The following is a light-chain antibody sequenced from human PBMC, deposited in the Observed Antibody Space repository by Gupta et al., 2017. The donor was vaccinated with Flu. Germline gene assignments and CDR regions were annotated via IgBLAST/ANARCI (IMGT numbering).Light chain of an antibody. Sequence: SLGETPTINCRSSQSILSTSDNKNYLAWYQQKPGQPPKLLFYWASTRASVVPDRFSGSGSGTDFSLTISSLQAEDVAVYYCQQYDSTPYTFGQGTKVEVK. J-gene: IGKJ2*01. CDR2: WAS. CDR1: QSILSTSDNKNY. CDR3: QQYDSTPYT. V-gene: IGKV4-1*01.